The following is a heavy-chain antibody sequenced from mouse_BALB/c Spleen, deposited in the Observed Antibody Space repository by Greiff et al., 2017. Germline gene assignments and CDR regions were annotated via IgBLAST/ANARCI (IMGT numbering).Heavy chain of an antibody. J-gene: IGHJ4*01. D-gene: IGHD2-10*02. CDR2: IYPGDGDT. V-gene: IGHV1-82*01. CDR1: GYAFSSSW. CDR3: ARGKKYGNYGDYAMDY. Sequence: QVQLQQSGPELVKPGASVKISCKASGYAFSSSWMNWVKQRPGQGLEWIGRIYPGDGDTNYNGKFKGKATLTADKSSSTAYMQLSSLTSVDSAVYFCARGKKYGNYGDYAMDYWGQGTSVTVSS.